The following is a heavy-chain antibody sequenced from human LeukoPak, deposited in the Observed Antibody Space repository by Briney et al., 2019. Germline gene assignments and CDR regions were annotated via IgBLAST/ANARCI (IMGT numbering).Heavy chain of an antibody. V-gene: IGHV4-59*01. J-gene: IGHJ6*03. CDR3: ARGSKDTGRKIKYYYYYMDA. CDR1: GGSISSYY. CDR2: IHYSGST. D-gene: IGHD5-18*01. Sequence: SETLSLTCTVSGGSISSYYWSWIRQPPGKGLEGIGYIHYSGSTNYNPSLKSRLTISVETSKNQFSLKLSSVTAADTAVYYCARGSKDTGRKIKYYYYYMDAWGKGTTVTISS.